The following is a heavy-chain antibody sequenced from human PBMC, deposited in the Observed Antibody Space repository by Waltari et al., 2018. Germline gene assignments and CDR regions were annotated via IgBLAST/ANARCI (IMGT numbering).Heavy chain of an antibody. CDR2: INPNGGGT. CDR1: GYTFTGYY. J-gene: IGHJ4*02. Sequence: QVQLVQSGAEVKKPGASVKVSCKASGYTFTGYYMHWVRQAPGQGREWMGQINPNGGGTNYAQKFQGRVTMTRDTSISTAYMELSRLRSDDTAVYYCARGYDILTGYSISLWTDYWGQGTLVTVSS. CDR3: ARGYDILTGYSISLWTDY. D-gene: IGHD3-9*01. V-gene: IGHV1-2*06.